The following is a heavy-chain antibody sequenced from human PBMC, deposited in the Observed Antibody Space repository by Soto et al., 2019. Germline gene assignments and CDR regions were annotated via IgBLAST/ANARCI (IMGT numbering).Heavy chain of an antibody. V-gene: IGHV4-4*02. CDR2: IYHSGST. CDR1: SGSISSSNW. Sequence: PSETLSLTCAVSSGSISSSNWWSWVRQPPGKGLEWIGEIYHSGSTNYNPSLKSRVTISVDKSKNQFSLKLSSVTAADTAVYYCASIAVAGPTAHDYWGQGTLVTSPQ. D-gene: IGHD6-19*01. J-gene: IGHJ4*02. CDR3: ASIAVAGPTAHDY.